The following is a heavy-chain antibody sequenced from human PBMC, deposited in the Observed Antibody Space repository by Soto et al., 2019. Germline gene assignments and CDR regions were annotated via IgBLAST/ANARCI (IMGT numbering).Heavy chain of an antibody. CDR3: ARDTADGQYYFAY. CDR2: INAGNGNT. D-gene: IGHD2-8*01. J-gene: IGHJ4*02. CDR1: GYTFTSYA. V-gene: IGHV1-3*01. Sequence: QVQLVQSGAEVKKPGASVKVSCKASGYTFTSYAMHWVRQAPGQRLEWMGWINAGNGNTKYSQKFQGRVTITRDTSASTAYMELSSLRSEDTAVYYCARDTADGQYYFAYWGQGTLVTVSS.